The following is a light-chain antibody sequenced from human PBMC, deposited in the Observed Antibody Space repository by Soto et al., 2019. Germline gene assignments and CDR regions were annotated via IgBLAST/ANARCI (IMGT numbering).Light chain of an antibody. CDR3: QQYGSSPPIT. CDR2: GAS. V-gene: IGKV3-20*01. Sequence: EIVLTQSPGTLSLSPGEGATLSCRASQSISSNYLAWYQQKPGQAPRLLIYGASTRVTGIPDRFSGSGSGTDFTLTISRLEPEDFAVYYCQQYGSSPPITFGQGTRLEIK. CDR1: QSISSNY. J-gene: IGKJ5*01.